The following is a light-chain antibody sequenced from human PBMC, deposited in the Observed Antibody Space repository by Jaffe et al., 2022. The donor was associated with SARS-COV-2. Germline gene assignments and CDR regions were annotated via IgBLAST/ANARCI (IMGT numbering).Light chain of an antibody. CDR3: QQYYSPPYT. Sequence: DIVMAQSPDSLAVSLGERATINCKSSQSILYSSNNKNYLAWYQQKPGQPPKLLIYWASTRESGVPDRFSGSGSGTDFTLTISSLQAEDVAVYSCQQYYSPPYTFGRGTKLEIK. J-gene: IGKJ2*01. V-gene: IGKV4-1*01. CDR2: WAS. CDR1: QSILYSSNNKNY.